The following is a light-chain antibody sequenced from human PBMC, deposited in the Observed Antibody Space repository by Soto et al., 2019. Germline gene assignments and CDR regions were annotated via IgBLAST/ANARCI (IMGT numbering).Light chain of an antibody. CDR2: DVT. J-gene: IGLJ1*01. Sequence: QAALTQPRSVSGYPGASVTVSCTGTGSDVAGFDYVSWYQQHPDKAPKLMIYDVTKRPSGVPHRFSGSKSGNTAYLTISGLQPDDEADYYCCSYAGTYTYVFGIGTKV. V-gene: IGLV2-11*01. CDR3: CSYAGTYTYV. CDR1: GSDVAGFDY.